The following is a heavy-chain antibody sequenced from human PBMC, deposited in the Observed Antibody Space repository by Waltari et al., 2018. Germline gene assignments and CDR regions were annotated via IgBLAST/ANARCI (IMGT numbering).Heavy chain of an antibody. CDR3: ARRWTSDWSDP. CDR1: GYKFTSYG. CDR2: ISAYTGNP. Sequence: QLVQSDAEVKKPGASVKVSCKTSGYKFTSYGINWVRQAPGQGLESMGWISAYTGNPHYAQNFQGRVTMTRDTSTNTAYLERRGLTSDDTAVYYCARRWTSDWSDPWGQGTLVTVSS. J-gene: IGHJ5*02. V-gene: IGHV1-18*01.